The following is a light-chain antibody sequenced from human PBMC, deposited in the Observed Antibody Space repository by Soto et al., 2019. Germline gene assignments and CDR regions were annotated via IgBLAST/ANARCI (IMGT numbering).Light chain of an antibody. CDR2: AAS. V-gene: IGKV1-39*01. Sequence: GDRVTITCRASQNISSDLNWYQQKPGKAPKLLIYAASSLQSGVPSRFSGSGSGTDFTLTISSLQPEDFATYYCQQSYSTPYAFGQGTKLEIK. CDR1: QNISSD. CDR3: QQSYSTPYA. J-gene: IGKJ2*01.